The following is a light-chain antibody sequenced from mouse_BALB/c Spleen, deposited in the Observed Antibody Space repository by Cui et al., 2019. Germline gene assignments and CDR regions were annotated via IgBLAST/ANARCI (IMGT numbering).Light chain of an antibody. V-gene: IGKV4-68*01. Sequence: FVLPQSPALMSASPGEKATMTCSASSSVSYMYWYQQKPRSSPKPWIYLTSNLASGVPARFSGSGSGTSYSLTISSMEAEDAATYYCQQWSRNPLTFGAGTKLELK. CDR2: LTS. CDR1: SSVSY. CDR3: QQWSRNPLT. J-gene: IGKJ5*01.